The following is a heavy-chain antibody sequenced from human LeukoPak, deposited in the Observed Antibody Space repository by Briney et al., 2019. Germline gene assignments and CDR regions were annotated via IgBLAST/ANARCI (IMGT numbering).Heavy chain of an antibody. CDR3: AREAFGVPFDY. CDR2: IYHSGST. J-gene: IGHJ4*02. CDR1: GYSISSGYY. V-gene: IGHV4-38-2*02. Sequence: SETLSLTCTVSGYSISSGYYWGWIRQPPGKGLEWIGSIYHSGSTYYNPSLKSRVTISVDTSKNQFSLKLSSVTAADTAVCYCAREAFGVPFDYWGQGTLVTVSS. D-gene: IGHD3-3*01.